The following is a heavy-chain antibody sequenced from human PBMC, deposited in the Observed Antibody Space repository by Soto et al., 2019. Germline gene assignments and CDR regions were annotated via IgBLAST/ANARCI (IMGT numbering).Heavy chain of an antibody. CDR1: GFTFNSYT. V-gene: IGHV3-74*01. J-gene: IGHJ4*02. D-gene: IGHD2-8*01. CDR3: ARVPTGKYGVWNY. CDR2: INPGGSIT. Sequence: GGSLRLSCAASGFTFNSYTMAWVRQAPGKGLVWVSRINPGGSITAYADSVKGRFTISRDNAKNTLYLQMNSLRGDDTAVYYCARVPTGKYGVWNYWGQGTLVTVSS.